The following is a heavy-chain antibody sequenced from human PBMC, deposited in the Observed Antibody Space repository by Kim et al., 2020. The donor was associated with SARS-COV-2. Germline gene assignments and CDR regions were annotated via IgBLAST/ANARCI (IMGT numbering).Heavy chain of an antibody. Sequence: SQTLSLTCAVYGGSFSGYYWSWIRQPPGKGLEWIGEINHSGSTNYNPSLKSRVTISVDTSKNQFSLKLSSVTAADTAVYYCARVYGSGMFSWGQRTLVTVSS. V-gene: IGHV4-34*01. CDR2: INHSGST. CDR1: GGSFSGYY. CDR3: ARVYGSGMFS. J-gene: IGHJ5*02. D-gene: IGHD3-10*01.